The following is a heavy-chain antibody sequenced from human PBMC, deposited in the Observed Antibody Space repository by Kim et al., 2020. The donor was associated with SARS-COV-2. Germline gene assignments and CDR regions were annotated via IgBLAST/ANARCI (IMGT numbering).Heavy chain of an antibody. CDR2: IYYSGST. J-gene: IGHJ6*02. CDR1: GGSVSSGSYY. CDR3: ARLRIMVRGVINDYYYGMDV. Sequence: SETLSLTCTVSGGSVSSGSYYWSWIRQPPGKGLEWIGYIYYSGSTNYNPSLKSRVTISVDTSKNQFSLKLSSVTAADTAVYYCARLRIMVRGVINDYYYGMDVWGQGTTVTVSS. D-gene: IGHD3-10*01. V-gene: IGHV4-61*01.